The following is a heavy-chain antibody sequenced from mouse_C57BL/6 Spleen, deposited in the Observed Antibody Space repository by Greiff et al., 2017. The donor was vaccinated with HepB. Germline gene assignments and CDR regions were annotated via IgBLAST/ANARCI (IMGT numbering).Heavy chain of an antibody. V-gene: IGHV1-53*01. D-gene: IGHD4-1*01. Sequence: QVQLKESGTELVKPGASVKLSCKASGYTFTSYWMHWVKQRPGQGLEWIGNINPSNGGTNYNEKFKSKATLTVDKSSSTAYMQLSSLTSEDSAVYYCAREGRTGTVDYWGQGTTLTVSS. J-gene: IGHJ2*01. CDR3: AREGRTGTVDY. CDR2: INPSNGGT. CDR1: GYTFTSYW.